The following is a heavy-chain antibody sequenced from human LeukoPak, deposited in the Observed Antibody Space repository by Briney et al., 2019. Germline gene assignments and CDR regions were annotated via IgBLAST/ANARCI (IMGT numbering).Heavy chain of an antibody. V-gene: IGHV5-10-1*01. J-gene: IGHJ4*02. D-gene: IGHD6-19*01. Sequence: GESLKISFKGSGYSFTSYWISWVRQMPGKGLEWMGRIDPSDSYTNYSPSFQGHVTISADKSISTAYLQWSSLKASDTAMYYCAIGTSPSVNSSGVLWGQGTLVTVSS. CDR3: AIGTSPSVNSSGVL. CDR1: GYSFTSYW. CDR2: IDPSDSYT.